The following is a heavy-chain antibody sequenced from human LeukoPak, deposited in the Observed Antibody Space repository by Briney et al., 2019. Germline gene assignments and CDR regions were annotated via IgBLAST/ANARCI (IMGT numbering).Heavy chain of an antibody. V-gene: IGHV3-48*02. D-gene: IGHD6-19*01. J-gene: IGHJ4*02. Sequence: GGSLRLSCATSGFPFSRYTMNWVRQAPGKGLEWVSYISSGGSHIDYADSVKGRFTISRDNTKNSLYLQMNGLRDEDTAVYYCAKVHGSGWYSDYWGQGTLVTVSS. CDR2: ISSGGSHI. CDR1: GFPFSRYT. CDR3: AKVHGSGWYSDY.